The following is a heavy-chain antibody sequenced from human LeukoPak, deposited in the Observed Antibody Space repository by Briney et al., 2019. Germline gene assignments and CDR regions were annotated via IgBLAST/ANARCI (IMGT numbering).Heavy chain of an antibody. CDR1: GFTFSSYA. V-gene: IGHV3-21*01. CDR3: ANHLACGSTTCPSFDH. J-gene: IGHJ4*02. Sequence: GGSLRLSCAASGFTFSSYAVNWVRQAPGKGLEWVSSISHSGYDIYYADSVKGRFTISRDNAKNSLSLQMNNLRIDDTAVYYCANHLACGSTTCPSFDHWGQGTLVTVSS. D-gene: IGHD2-2*01. CDR2: ISHSGYDI.